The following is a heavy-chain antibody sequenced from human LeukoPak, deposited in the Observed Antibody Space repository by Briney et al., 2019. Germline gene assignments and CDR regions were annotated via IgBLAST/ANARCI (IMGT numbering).Heavy chain of an antibody. J-gene: IGHJ5*02. CDR1: GGSISSGGHF. V-gene: IGHV4-31*03. D-gene: IGHD3-22*01. Sequence: SETLSLTCTVSGGSISSGGHFWSWIRQHPGKGLEWIGYIYYSGSTYYNPSLKSRVTISVDTSKNQFSLRLNSVTAADTAVYYCTRDGPRSSGYPDTWGQGTLVTVSS. CDR3: TRDGPRSSGYPDT. CDR2: IYYSGST.